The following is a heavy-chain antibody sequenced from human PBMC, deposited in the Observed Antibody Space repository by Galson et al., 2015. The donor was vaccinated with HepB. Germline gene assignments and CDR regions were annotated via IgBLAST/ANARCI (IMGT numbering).Heavy chain of an antibody. CDR3: AKDIGRGYSYTFEY. J-gene: IGHJ4*02. D-gene: IGHD5-18*01. CDR1: GFTFDDYT. CDR2: FSWDGGSA. V-gene: IGHV3-43*01. Sequence: SLRLSCAASGFTFDDYTMHWVRQAPGQGLEWISLFSWDGGSAYYADSVKGRFTISRENSKNSLYLHMSSLRTEDTALYYCAKDIGRGYSYTFEYWGQGTLVTVSS.